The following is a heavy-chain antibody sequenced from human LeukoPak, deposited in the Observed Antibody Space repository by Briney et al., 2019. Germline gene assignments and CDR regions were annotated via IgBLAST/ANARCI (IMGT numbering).Heavy chain of an antibody. CDR2: INHSGST. Sequence: PSETLSLTCAVYGGSFSGYYWSWIRQPPGKGLEWIGEINHSGSTNYNPSLKSRVTISVDTSKNQFSLKLSSVTAADSAVYYCARGLYYYGSGSTYYWGQGTLVTVSS. J-gene: IGHJ4*02. V-gene: IGHV4-34*01. CDR1: GGSFSGYY. D-gene: IGHD3-10*01. CDR3: ARGLYYYGSGSTYY.